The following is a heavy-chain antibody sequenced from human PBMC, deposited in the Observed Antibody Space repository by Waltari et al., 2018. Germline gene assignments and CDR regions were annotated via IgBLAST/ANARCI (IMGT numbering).Heavy chain of an antibody. CDR3: ARDRGGALVVYAYFDY. CDR1: GYSISSGYY. D-gene: IGHD2-8*02. J-gene: IGHJ4*02. CDR2: IYHSGTT. Sequence: QVQLQESGPGLVKPSETLSLTCTVSGYSISSGYYWGWIRQPPGKGLEWIGSIYHSGTTYYNPSLKSRVTISLDTSKNQFSRKLSSVTAADTAVYYCARDRGGALVVYAYFDYWGQGTLVTVSS. V-gene: IGHV4-38-2*02.